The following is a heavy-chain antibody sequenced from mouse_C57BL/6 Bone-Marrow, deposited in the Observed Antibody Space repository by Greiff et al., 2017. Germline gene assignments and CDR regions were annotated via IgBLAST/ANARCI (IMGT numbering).Heavy chain of an antibody. CDR3: ARVLWYQGYYAMDY. Sequence: EVQLQQSGPELVKPGASVKISCKASGYTFTDYYMNWVKQSHGKSLEWIGDINPNNGGTSYNQKFKGKATLTVDKSSSTAYMELRSLTSEDSAVFDCARVLWYQGYYAMDYWGQGTSVTVSS. CDR1: GYTFTDYY. D-gene: IGHD2-1*01. V-gene: IGHV1-26*01. CDR2: INPNNGGT. J-gene: IGHJ4*01.